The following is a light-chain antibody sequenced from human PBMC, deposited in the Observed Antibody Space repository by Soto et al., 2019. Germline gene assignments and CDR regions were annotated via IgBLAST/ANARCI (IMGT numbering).Light chain of an antibody. CDR1: QSLTTD. Sequence: PGETATLSCMASQSLTTDLAWYQQKPGQAPRLLLYGASTRATGISTRFSGGGSGTEFTLTISGLQSEDSAVYYCQQYKSWPPITFGQGTRLEI. CDR3: QQYKSWPPIT. V-gene: IGKV3-15*01. CDR2: GAS. J-gene: IGKJ5*01.